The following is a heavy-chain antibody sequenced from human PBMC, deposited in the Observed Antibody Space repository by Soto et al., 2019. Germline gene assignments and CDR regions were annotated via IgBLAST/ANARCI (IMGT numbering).Heavy chain of an antibody. J-gene: IGHJ4*02. CDR1: GFTFSSYG. Sequence: QVQLVESGGGVVQPGRSLRLSCAASGFTFSSYGMHWVRQAPGKGLEWVAVIWYDGSNKYYADSVKGRFTISRDNSKNTLYLQMNSLRAEDTAVYYCARDQRWDGGGVDYWGQGTLVTVSS. CDR3: ARDQRWDGGGVDY. D-gene: IGHD3-16*01. V-gene: IGHV3-33*01. CDR2: IWYDGSNK.